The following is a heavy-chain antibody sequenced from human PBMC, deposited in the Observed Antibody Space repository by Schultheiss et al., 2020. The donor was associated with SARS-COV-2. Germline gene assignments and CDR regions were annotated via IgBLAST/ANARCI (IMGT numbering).Heavy chain of an antibody. Sequence: GGSLRLSCAASGFTFSDYYMSWIRQAPGEGLVWVSRINEDGSHTSYADSVQGRFTISRDNAKNTLYLQMSSLSAGDTAVYYCGRDLGGEFSLWGPGTLVTVSS. V-gene: IGHV3-74*01. J-gene: IGHJ4*02. D-gene: IGHD3-10*01. CDR2: INEDGSHT. CDR3: GRDLGGEFSL. CDR1: GFTFSDYY.